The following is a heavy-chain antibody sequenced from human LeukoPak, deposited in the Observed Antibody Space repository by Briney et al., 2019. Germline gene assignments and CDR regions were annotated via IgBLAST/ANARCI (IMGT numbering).Heavy chain of an antibody. Sequence: PSETLSLTCAVYGGSFSGYYWSWIRQPPGKGLEWIGEIYHSGSTNYNPSLKSRVTISVDKSKNQFSLKLSSVTAADTAVYYCAGLYGSGSYYGYWGQGTLVTVSS. D-gene: IGHD3-10*01. J-gene: IGHJ4*02. V-gene: IGHV4-34*01. CDR1: GGSFSGYY. CDR2: IYHSGST. CDR3: AGLYGSGSYYGY.